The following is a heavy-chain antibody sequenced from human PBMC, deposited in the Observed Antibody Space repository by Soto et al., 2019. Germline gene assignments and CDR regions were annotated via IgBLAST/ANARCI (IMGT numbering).Heavy chain of an antibody. J-gene: IGHJ6*02. CDR1: GYSFSNFY. CDR2: IDPCSGTT. V-gene: IGHV1-46*01. CDR3: ARGAVVVPNGLIAGMDV. Sequence: ASVKVSCKPSGYSFSNFYVHWVRQAPGQGLEWMGIIDPCSGTTRYTQKFQERVTMTRDTSMSTVYMELSRLRSEDTAVYYCARGAVVVPNGLIAGMDVWGLGTTVTVSS. D-gene: IGHD2-15*01.